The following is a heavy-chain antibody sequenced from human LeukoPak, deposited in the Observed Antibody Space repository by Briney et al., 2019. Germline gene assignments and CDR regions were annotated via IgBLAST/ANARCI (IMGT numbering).Heavy chain of an antibody. V-gene: IGHV1-46*01. CDR2: INPSGGST. Sequence: ASVKVSCKASGYTFTSYYMHWVRQAPGQGLEWVGIINPSGGSTSYAQKFQGRVTMTRDMSTSTVYMELSSLRSEDTAVYYCARGKGYCTNGVCRAIDYWGQGTLVTVSS. J-gene: IGHJ4*02. D-gene: IGHD2-8*01. CDR1: GYTFTSYY. CDR3: ARGKGYCTNGVCRAIDY.